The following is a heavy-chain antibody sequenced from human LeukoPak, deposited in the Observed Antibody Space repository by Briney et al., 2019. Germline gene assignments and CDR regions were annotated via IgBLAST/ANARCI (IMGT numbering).Heavy chain of an antibody. V-gene: IGHV3-23*01. J-gene: IGHJ4*02. CDR1: GFTFSSYT. Sequence: GGSLRLSCAASGFTFSSYTMTWVRQPPGKGLEGVSAITGSTGSTYYADSVKGRFTISRDNSKNTLYLQMNSLRAEDTAVYYCAKRYSGSSGLYNFDYWGQGTLVTVSS. D-gene: IGHD1-26*01. CDR3: AKRYSGSSGLYNFDY. CDR2: ITGSTGST.